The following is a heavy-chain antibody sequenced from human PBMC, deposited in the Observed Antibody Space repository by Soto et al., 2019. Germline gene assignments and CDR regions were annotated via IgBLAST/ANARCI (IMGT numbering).Heavy chain of an antibody. CDR1: GFTFSDYY. CDR2: ISNSGSTI. V-gene: IGHV3-11*01. Sequence: QVQLVESGGGLVKPGGSLRLSCAASGFTFSDYYMSWIRQAPGKGLEWVSYISNSGSTIYYADYVKGRFTISRDNARNSRHLPMNALRGEDTAVSYCAAPRISGSTYGMDVWGQGTRVTVSS. CDR3: AAPRISGSTYGMDV. J-gene: IGHJ6*02. D-gene: IGHD1-7*01.